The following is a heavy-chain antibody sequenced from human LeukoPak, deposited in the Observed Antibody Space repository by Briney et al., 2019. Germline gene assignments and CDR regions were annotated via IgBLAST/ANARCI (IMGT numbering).Heavy chain of an antibody. D-gene: IGHD3-9*01. CDR1: GYTFTGYY. V-gene: IGHV1-2*02. Sequence: ASVKVSCKASGYTFTGYYMHWVRQAPGQGLEWMGWINPNSGGTNYAQKFQGRVTMTRDTSISTAYMELSRLRSDDTAVYYCARAGSYDILTGYHPFDSFDIWGQGKMVTVSS. CDR3: ARAGSYDILTGYHPFDSFDI. CDR2: INPNSGGT. J-gene: IGHJ3*02.